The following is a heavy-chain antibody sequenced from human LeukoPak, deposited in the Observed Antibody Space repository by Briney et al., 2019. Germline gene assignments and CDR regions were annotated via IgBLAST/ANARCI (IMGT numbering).Heavy chain of an antibody. Sequence: SQTLSLTCAISGDSVSSLNGAWNWIRQSPSRGLEWLGRTYYRSKWYSDYAASMRGRMSINADTSKNQFSLQLNSVTPEDTAVYYCARDVGNSGWYTFDYWGQGTLVTVSS. V-gene: IGHV6-1*01. D-gene: IGHD6-19*01. CDR1: GDSVSSLNGA. CDR2: TYYRSKWYS. J-gene: IGHJ4*02. CDR3: ARDVGNSGWYTFDY.